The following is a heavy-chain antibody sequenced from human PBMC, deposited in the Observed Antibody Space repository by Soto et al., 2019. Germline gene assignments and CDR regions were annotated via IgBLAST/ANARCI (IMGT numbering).Heavy chain of an antibody. D-gene: IGHD3-22*01. V-gene: IGHV1-69*06. CDR1: GGTFSSYA. CDR2: IIPIFGTA. Sequence: SVKVSCKASGGTFSSYAISWVRQAPGQGLEWMGGIIPIFGTANYAQKCQGRVTMTADKATSTAYRELSSLRSEDTAVYYCARGMYYDDSSGYYRFDYWGQETLVT. CDR3: ARGMYYDDSSGYYRFDY. J-gene: IGHJ4*02.